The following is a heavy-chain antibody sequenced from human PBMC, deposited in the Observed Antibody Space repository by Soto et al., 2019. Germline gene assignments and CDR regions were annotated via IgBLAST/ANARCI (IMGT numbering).Heavy chain of an antibody. CDR3: AGIDTQKYHKTRGTDLDF. J-gene: IGHJ4*02. CDR2: IIPVFNAA. Sequence: QVQLVQSGAEVKKPGSSVRVSCKVSGGTFGSHTFTWVRQAPGQGLEWMGEIIPVFNAANYAQRFQDRVTITENRSATTVYLELSRLTSADTATYYCAGIDTQKYHKTRGTDLDFWGQGTLVIVSS. V-gene: IGHV1-69*06. CDR1: GGTFGSHT. D-gene: IGHD4-17*01.